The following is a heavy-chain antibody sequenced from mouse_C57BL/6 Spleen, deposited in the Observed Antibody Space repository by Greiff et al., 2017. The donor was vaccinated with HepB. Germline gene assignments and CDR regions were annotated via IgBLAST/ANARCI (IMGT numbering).Heavy chain of an antibody. J-gene: IGHJ4*01. D-gene: IGHD4-1*02. CDR1: GFSLTSYG. CDR2: IWSDGST. Sequence: QVQLKESGPGLVAPSQSLSITCTVSGFSLTSYGVHWVRQPPGKGLEWLVVIWSDGSTNYNSALKSRLSISKDNSKSQVFVKMNSLQTDDTAMYYCARRNWDDYAMDYWGQGTSVTVSS. CDR3: ARRNWDDYAMDY. V-gene: IGHV2-6*03.